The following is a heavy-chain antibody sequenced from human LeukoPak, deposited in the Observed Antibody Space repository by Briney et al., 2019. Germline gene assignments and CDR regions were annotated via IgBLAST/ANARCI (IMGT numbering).Heavy chain of an antibody. CDR1: GGSFSGYY. Sequence: PSETLSLTCAVYGGSFSGYYWSWIRQPPGKGLEWIGEINHSGSTNYNPSLKSRVTISVDTSKNQFSLKLSSVTAADTAVYYCARGHKPYGIWRPTDAFDIWGQGTMVTVSS. CDR3: ARGHKPYGIWRPTDAFDI. V-gene: IGHV4-34*01. D-gene: IGHD3-3*01. CDR2: INHSGST. J-gene: IGHJ3*02.